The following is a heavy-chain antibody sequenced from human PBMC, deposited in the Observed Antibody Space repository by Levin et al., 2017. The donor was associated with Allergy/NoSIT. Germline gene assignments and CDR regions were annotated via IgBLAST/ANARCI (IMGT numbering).Heavy chain of an antibody. CDR3: ARTPKKGSDTSGWFVPFDF. CDR1: GGTFRRYG. J-gene: IGHJ4*02. V-gene: IGHV1-69*13. CDR2: IIPVFGTA. Sequence: AASVKVSCKASGGTFRRYGISWVRQAPGQGLEWMGGIIPVFGTANYAQKFQGRVTITADASASTVYMELSSLRSDDTAVYHCARTPKKGSDTSGWFVPFDFWGQGTLITVSS. D-gene: IGHD6-19*01.